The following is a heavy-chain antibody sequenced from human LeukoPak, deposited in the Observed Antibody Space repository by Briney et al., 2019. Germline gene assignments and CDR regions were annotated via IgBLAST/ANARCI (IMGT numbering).Heavy chain of an antibody. D-gene: IGHD2-15*01. Sequence: ASVKVSCKASGYTFTNYGISWVRQAPGQGLEWMGWITTYNGNTYYAQKLQGRVTMTADTSTSTAYMELKSLRSDDTAVYYCARLSPPIASFCSGGTCYSGGFDPWGQGTLVTVSS. CDR2: ITTYNGNT. J-gene: IGHJ5*02. CDR3: ARLSPPIASFCSGGTCYSGGFDP. V-gene: IGHV1-18*01. CDR1: GYTFTNYG.